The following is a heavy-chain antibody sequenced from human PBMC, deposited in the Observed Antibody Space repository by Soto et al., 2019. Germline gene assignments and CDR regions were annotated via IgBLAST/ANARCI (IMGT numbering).Heavy chain of an antibody. D-gene: IGHD2-15*01. CDR2: IDSTSMNI. Sequence: EVQLVESGGGLVKPGGSLRLSCAASRFTFSSNSMIWVRQAPGKGLEWVSYIDSTSMNIYYADSVKGRFTITRDNAKKSVYLQMTSLRAEDTAVYYCARLVVAYQHYIDYWGQGTLVTVSS. CDR3: ARLVVAYQHYIDY. V-gene: IGHV3-21*02. CDR1: RFTFSSNS. J-gene: IGHJ4*02.